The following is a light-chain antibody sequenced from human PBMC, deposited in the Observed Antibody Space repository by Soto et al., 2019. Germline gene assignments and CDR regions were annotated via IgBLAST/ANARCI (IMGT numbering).Light chain of an antibody. J-gene: IGLJ2*01. Sequence: QSALTQPASVSGSPGQSITISCTGTSGDIGGYNYVSWYQQHPGKAPKLLISEVTNRPSGVSNRFSGSKSGNTASLTISGLQAEDEADYYCTSYSSGSSLVIFGGGTKLTVL. CDR2: EVT. CDR1: SGDIGGYNY. CDR3: TSYSSGSSLVI. V-gene: IGLV2-14*01.